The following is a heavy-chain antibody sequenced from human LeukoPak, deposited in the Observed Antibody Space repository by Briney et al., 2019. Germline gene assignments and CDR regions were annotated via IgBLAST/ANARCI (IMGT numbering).Heavy chain of an antibody. CDR1: GGSISGYF. Sequence: SETLSLTCTVSGGSISGYFWSWIRQPPGKGLEWIGFIYYSGSTKYNPSLKSRVTISVDTSKNQFSLKLTSVTAADTAVYYCARYGSGSYSDDHFQHWGQGTLVTVSS. CDR2: IYYSGST. J-gene: IGHJ1*01. D-gene: IGHD3-10*01. CDR3: ARYGSGSYSDDHFQH. V-gene: IGHV4-59*08.